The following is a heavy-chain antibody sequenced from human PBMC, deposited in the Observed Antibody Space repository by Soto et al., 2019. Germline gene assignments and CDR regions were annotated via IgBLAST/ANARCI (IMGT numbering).Heavy chain of an antibody. CDR3: ARHGRWLPQFAPYWYFDL. V-gene: IGHV4-59*08. CDR1: GGSISSYY. D-gene: IGHD5-12*01. J-gene: IGHJ2*01. CDR2: IYYSGST. Sequence: PSDTLSLTCTVSGGSISSYYWSWIRQPPGKGLEWIGYIYYSGSTNYNPSLKSRVTISVDTSKNQFSLKLSSVTAADTAVYYCARHGRWLPQFAPYWYFDLWGRGTPVTVSS.